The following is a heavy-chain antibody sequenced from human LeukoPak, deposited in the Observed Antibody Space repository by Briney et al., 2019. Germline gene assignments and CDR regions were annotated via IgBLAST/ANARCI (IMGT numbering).Heavy chain of an antibody. Sequence: PGGSLRLSCAASGFTFSSYSMNWVRQAPGKGLEWVSYISSSSSTIYYADSVKGRFTISRDNAKNSLYLQMNSLRDGDTAAYFCARDSDGYRGTYFDYWGQGTLVTVSS. D-gene: IGHD5-24*01. V-gene: IGHV3-48*02. CDR3: ARDSDGYRGTYFDY. J-gene: IGHJ4*02. CDR1: GFTFSSYS. CDR2: ISSSSSTI.